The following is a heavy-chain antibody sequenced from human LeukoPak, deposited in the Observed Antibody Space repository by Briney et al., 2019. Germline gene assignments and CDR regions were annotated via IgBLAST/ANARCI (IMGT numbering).Heavy chain of an antibody. Sequence: GGSLRLSCAASGFTSGIYAMSWVRQAPGKGLEWVSAFSGGGDSFYAGSVKGRFTISRDTSNKILYLRMSSLRAEDTAVYYCAKEVDRHFDLKYWGQGAPVTVSS. V-gene: IGHV3-23*01. J-gene: IGHJ4*02. CDR1: GFTSGIYA. CDR3: AKEVDRHFDLKY. CDR2: FSGGGDS. D-gene: IGHD3-22*01.